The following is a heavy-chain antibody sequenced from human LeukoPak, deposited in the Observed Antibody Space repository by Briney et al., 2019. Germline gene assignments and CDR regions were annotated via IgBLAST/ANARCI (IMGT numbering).Heavy chain of an antibody. CDR2: INPNSGGT. CDR3: ARGGARGRTWYYYYYMDV. V-gene: IGHV1-2*02. CDR1: GYTFTGYY. J-gene: IGHJ6*03. D-gene: IGHD2-15*01. Sequence: GASVKVSCKASGYTFTGYYMHWVRQAPGQGLEWMGWINPNSGGTNYAQKFQGRVTMTRDTSISTAYMELSRLRSDDTAVYYCARGGARGRTWYYYYYMDVWGKGTTVTVSS.